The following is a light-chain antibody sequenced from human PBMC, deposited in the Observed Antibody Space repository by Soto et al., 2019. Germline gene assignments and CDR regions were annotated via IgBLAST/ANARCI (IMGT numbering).Light chain of an antibody. J-gene: IGKJ3*01. CDR3: QQYGRSPPEFT. Sequence: EMVLTQSPGTLSLSAGERATLSCRASQTISSNYLAWYQQKPGQAPRLLIFGASYRATGIPDRFSGSGAGTYCTHTISRLEPEDFAVYYCQQYGRSPPEFTFGPGTKVDIK. CDR1: QTISSNY. V-gene: IGKV3-20*01. CDR2: GAS.